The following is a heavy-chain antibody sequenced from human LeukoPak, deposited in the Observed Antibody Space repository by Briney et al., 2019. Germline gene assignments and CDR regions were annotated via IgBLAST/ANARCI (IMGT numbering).Heavy chain of an antibody. V-gene: IGHV4-61*08. CDR2: IYYSGST. CDR1: GYAITSGGFS. D-gene: IGHD4-23*01. CDR3: ARGDTVVSRKMTYYYYYYGMDV. J-gene: IGHJ6*02. Sequence: SETLSLTCTVSGYAITSGGFSWNWIRQPPGKGLEWIGYIYYSGSTNYNPSLKSRVTISVDTSKNQFSLKLSSVTAADTAVYYCARGDTVVSRKMTYYYYYYGMDVWGQGTTVTVSS.